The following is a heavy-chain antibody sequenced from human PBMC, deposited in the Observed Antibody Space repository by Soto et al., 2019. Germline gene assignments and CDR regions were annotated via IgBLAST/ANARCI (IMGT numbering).Heavy chain of an antibody. Sequence: GGSLRLSWAVSGFTFSGYGVSWVRQAPGKGLEWVSGISGSGSRTDYADSVKGRFTISRDNRKNTLYLQMNSLTAEDTAVYYCANSILAAGIYHFDSWGQGTLVTVSS. D-gene: IGHD6-13*01. CDR1: GFTFSGYG. V-gene: IGHV3-23*01. CDR3: ANSILAAGIYHFDS. CDR2: ISGSGSRT. J-gene: IGHJ4*02.